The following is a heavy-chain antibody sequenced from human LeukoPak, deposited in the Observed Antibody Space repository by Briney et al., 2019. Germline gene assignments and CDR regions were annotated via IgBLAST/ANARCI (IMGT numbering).Heavy chain of an antibody. CDR3: ASLSSYGYWVRDY. V-gene: IGHV4-34*01. J-gene: IGHJ4*02. CDR1: GGSFSGYC. D-gene: IGHD5-18*01. Sequence: SETLSLTCAVYGGSFSGYCWSWIRQPPGKGLEWIGEINHSGSTNYNPSLKSRVTISVDTSKNQFSLKLSSVTAADTAVYYCASLSSYGYWVRDYWGQGTLVTVSS. CDR2: INHSGST.